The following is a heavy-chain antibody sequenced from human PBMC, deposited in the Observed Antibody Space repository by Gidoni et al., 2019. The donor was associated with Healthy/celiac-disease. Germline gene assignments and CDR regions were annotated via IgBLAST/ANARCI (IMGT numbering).Heavy chain of an antibody. Sequence: QVQLVASGGGVVQLGRSLRLSCAASGFTFSSYAMPWVRQAPGKGLEWVAVISYDGSNKYYADSGKGRFTISRDNSKNTLYLQMNSLRAEDTAVYYCAREDSSSWSSFDYWGQGTLVTVSS. J-gene: IGHJ4*02. CDR3: AREDSSSWSSFDY. CDR1: GFTFSSYA. D-gene: IGHD6-13*01. V-gene: IGHV3-30-3*01. CDR2: ISYDGSNK.